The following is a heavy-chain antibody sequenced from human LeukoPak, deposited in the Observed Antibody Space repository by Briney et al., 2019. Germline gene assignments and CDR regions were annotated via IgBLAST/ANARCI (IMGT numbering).Heavy chain of an antibody. D-gene: IGHD5-24*01. V-gene: IGHV4-38-2*02. J-gene: IGHJ4*02. CDR3: ARHGTDFDY. CDR2: IYHSGST. Sequence: SETLSLTCTVSGGSISSGYYWGWIRQPPGKGLEWIGSIYHSGSTYYNPSLKSRVTISVDTSKNQFSLKLSSVTAADTAVYYCARHGTDFDYWGQGTLVTVSS. CDR1: GGSISSGYY.